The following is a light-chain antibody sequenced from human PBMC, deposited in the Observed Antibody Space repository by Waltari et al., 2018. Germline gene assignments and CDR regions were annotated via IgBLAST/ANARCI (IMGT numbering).Light chain of an antibody. CDR1: TGPVTSGHN. V-gene: IGLV7-46*01. CDR2: DTD. CDR3: MLSYSGVCM. Sequence: QAVVTQEPSLTVSPGGTVTLTCGSSTGPVTSGHNSYWFQQKPGQAPRTLIVDTDKEHSWTPARFSASRLGGKAALTLSGAQPEDEAEYFCMLSYSGVCMFGGGTQVTVL. J-gene: IGLJ3*02.